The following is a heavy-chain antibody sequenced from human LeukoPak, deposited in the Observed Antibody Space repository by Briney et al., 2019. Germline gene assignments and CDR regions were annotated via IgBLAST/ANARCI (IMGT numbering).Heavy chain of an antibody. V-gene: IGHV4-61*05. D-gene: IGHD3-16*01. CDR2: IYYSGST. J-gene: IGHJ4*02. CDR1: VDSISSSSYY. CDR3: ASLLGGYPGTYYFDY. Sequence: PSDTLSLTCTVSVDSISSSSYYWGWIRQPPGKGLELNGYIYYSGSTNYTPSFKSRVTISVDTSKNQFSLKLSSVTAADTAVYYCASLLGGYPGTYYFDYWGQGTLVTVSS.